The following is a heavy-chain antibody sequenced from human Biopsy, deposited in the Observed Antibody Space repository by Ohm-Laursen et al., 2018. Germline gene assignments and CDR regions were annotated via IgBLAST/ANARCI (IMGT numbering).Heavy chain of an antibody. J-gene: IGHJ6*02. CDR2: IYYSGST. V-gene: IGHV4-59*01. D-gene: IGHD2/OR15-2a*01. Sequence: SETLSLTCAVSGGSISSDYWSWIRQTPGKGLEWTGYIYYSGSTNYNPSLKSRVTISVDTSKNQFSLRPNSVTAADTAVYYCARATNSTGWPYYYFYGMDVWGQGTTVTVSS. CDR1: GGSISSDY. CDR3: ARATNSTGWPYYYFYGMDV.